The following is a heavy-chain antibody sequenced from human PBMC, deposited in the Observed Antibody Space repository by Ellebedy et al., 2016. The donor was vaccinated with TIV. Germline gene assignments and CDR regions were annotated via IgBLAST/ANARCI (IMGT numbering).Heavy chain of an antibody. J-gene: IGHJ4*02. CDR1: GFTFSTYW. Sequence: GESLKISCAAPGFTFSTYWLHWVRQAPGKGLVWVSRINSDGRSTTYADSMKGRFTISRDNAKNTLYLQMNSLRAEDTAVYYCAREAVTFDCWGRGTLVTVSS. V-gene: IGHV3-74*01. CDR2: INSDGRST. D-gene: IGHD4-17*01. CDR3: AREAVTFDC.